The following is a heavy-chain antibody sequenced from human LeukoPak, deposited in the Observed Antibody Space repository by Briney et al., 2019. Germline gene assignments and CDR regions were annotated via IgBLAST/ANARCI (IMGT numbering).Heavy chain of an antibody. CDR3: ARVSFDTAMDHYYFDY. Sequence: SQTLSLTCTVSGGSIGSGGYYWSWIRQHPGKGLEWIGYIYYSGSTYYNPSLKSRVTISVDTSKNQFSLKLSSVTAADTAVYYCARVSFDTAMDHYYFDYWGQGTLVTVSS. CDR2: IYYSGST. D-gene: IGHD5-18*01. J-gene: IGHJ4*02. CDR1: GGSIGSGGYY. V-gene: IGHV4-31*03.